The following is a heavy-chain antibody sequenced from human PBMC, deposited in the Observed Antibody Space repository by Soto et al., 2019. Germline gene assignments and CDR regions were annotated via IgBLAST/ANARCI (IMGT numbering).Heavy chain of an antibody. CDR2: ISSGGSA. Sequence: SETLSLTCNVSGGSINSYYWSWIRQPAGKGLEWVGRISSGGSAIYNPSLKSRVTISVDTSKNQFSLRLTSVTAADTAVYFCARDAYPNWFDFWGQGTLVTVSS. CDR3: ARDAYPNWFDF. V-gene: IGHV4-4*07. D-gene: IGHD2-8*01. CDR1: GGSINSYY. J-gene: IGHJ5*01.